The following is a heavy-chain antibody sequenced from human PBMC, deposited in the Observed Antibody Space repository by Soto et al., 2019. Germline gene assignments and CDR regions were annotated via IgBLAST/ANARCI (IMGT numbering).Heavy chain of an antibody. CDR3: ARALKWDRDHDAFDI. CDR2: IIPIFGTA. D-gene: IGHD1-26*01. V-gene: IGHV1-69*01. CDR1: GGTFSSYA. Sequence: QVPLVQSGAEVKKPGSSVKVSCKASGGTFSSYAISWVRQAPGQGLGWMGGIIPIFGTANYAQKFQGRVTITADESTGTAYMELSSLRSEDTAVYYCARALKWDRDHDAFDIWGQGTMVTVSS. J-gene: IGHJ3*02.